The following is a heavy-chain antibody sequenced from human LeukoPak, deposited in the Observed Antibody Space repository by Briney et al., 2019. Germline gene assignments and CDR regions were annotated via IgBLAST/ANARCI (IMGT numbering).Heavy chain of an antibody. J-gene: IGHJ4*02. Sequence: PGGSLRLSCAASGFTFSSYWMHWVSQAPGEGLVWVSRINSDGSSTSYADSVKGRFTISRDNAKNTLYLQMNSLRAEDTAVYYCVRESRRDGYTKYWGQGTLVTVSS. CDR3: VRESRRDGYTKY. CDR1: GFTFSSYW. CDR2: INSDGSST. D-gene: IGHD5-24*01. V-gene: IGHV3-74*01.